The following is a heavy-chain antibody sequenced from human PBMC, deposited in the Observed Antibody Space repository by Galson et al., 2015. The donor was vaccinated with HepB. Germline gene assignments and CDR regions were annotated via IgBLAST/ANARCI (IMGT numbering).Heavy chain of an antibody. CDR2: ISYDGSNK. D-gene: IGHD3-10*01. J-gene: IGHJ4*02. Sequence: LRLSCAASGFTFSSYGMHWVRQAPGKGLEWVAVISYDGSNKYYADSVKGRFTISRDNSKNTLYLQMNSLRAEDTAVYYCANQRGFGELLNIDYWGQGTLVTVSS. CDR3: ANQRGFGELLNIDY. V-gene: IGHV3-30*18. CDR1: GFTFSSYG.